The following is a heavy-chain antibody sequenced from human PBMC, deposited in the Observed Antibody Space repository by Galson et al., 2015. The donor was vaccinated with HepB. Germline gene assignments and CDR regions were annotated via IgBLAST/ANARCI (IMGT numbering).Heavy chain of an antibody. J-gene: IGHJ4*02. CDR2: IRSKATNYAA. CDR3: VRSGDFSGYSSR. Sequence: LRLSCAASGFTFSGSAIHWVRQASGRGPEWIGHIRSKATNYAALYVPSLKGRFTISRGDSKNMAYLHMRSLKTDDTAVYYCVRSGDFSGYSSRWGQGTLVTVSS. D-gene: IGHD6-13*01. CDR1: GFTFSGSA. V-gene: IGHV3-73*01.